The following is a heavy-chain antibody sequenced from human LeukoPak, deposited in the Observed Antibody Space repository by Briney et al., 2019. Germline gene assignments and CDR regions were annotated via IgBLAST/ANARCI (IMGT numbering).Heavy chain of an antibody. J-gene: IGHJ3*02. V-gene: IGHV4-59*01. Sequence: SGTLSLTCTVSGASISSSYWSWVRPPPKKKLEWIGYIYYNGKTNYNPSLKSRVTISVDTSKNQFSLKLSSVTAADTAVYYCVRGNYDNRGYSNAFDIWGQGAMVTVSS. D-gene: IGHD3-22*01. CDR2: IYYNGKT. CDR3: VRGNYDNRGYSNAFDI. CDR1: GASISSSY.